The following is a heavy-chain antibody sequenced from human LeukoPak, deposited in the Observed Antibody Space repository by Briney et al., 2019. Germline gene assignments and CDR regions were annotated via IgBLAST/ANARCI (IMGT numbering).Heavy chain of an antibody. D-gene: IGHD1-1*01. V-gene: IGHV3-7*01. J-gene: IGHJ4*02. CDR1: GITFSSSW. Sequence: QAGGPLRLSCVASGITFSSSWMSWVRQAPGKGLEWVANIKPDGSVKYYADSVKGRFTISRDNAENSLYLQMNSLRTEDTAVYYCARDQPDPAGTGPRFDYWGQGSLVSVSS. CDR2: IKPDGSVK. CDR3: ARDQPDPAGTGPRFDY.